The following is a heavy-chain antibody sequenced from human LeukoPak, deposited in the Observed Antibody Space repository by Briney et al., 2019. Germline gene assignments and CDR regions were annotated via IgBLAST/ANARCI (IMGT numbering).Heavy chain of an antibody. V-gene: IGHV4-39*07. CDR2: IYYSGST. D-gene: IGHD2-21*02. J-gene: IGHJ4*02. Sequence: SETLSLTCTVSGGSISSSSYYWGWIRQPPGKGLEWIGSIYYSGSTNYNPSLKSRVTISVDTSKNQFSLKLSSVTAADTAVYYCASGRVTAIDYWGQGTLVTVSS. CDR1: GGSISSSSYY. CDR3: ASGRVTAIDY.